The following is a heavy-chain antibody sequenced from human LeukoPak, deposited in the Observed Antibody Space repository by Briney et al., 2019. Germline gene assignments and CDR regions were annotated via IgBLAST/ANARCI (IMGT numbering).Heavy chain of an antibody. Sequence: PGGSLRLSCTVSGFTVSSNSMSWVRQAPGKGLEWVAVISYDGSNKYYADSVKGRFTISRDNSKNTLYLQMNSLRAEDTAVYYCARGTTTRKSFDYWGQGTLVTVSS. CDR1: GFTVSSNS. CDR3: ARGTTTRKSFDY. CDR2: ISYDGSNK. J-gene: IGHJ4*02. V-gene: IGHV3-30*04. D-gene: IGHD5-12*01.